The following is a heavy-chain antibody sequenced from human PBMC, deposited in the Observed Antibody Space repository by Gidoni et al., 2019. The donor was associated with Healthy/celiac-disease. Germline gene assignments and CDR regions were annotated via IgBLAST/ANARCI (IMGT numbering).Heavy chain of an antibody. CDR1: VYTFTSYW. V-gene: IGHV5-51*01. CDR3: AREHRGYYYYGMDV. Sequence: EVQLVQSGAEVNKPGESLKISCKGSVYTFTSYWFGGVRQMPGKGLEWMGILYPGDSDTRYRPAFQGQGTISADKSISTAYLQWSSLKASDTAMYYCAREHRGYYYYGMDVWGQGTTVTVSS. D-gene: IGHD1-1*01. J-gene: IGHJ6*02. CDR2: LYPGDSDT.